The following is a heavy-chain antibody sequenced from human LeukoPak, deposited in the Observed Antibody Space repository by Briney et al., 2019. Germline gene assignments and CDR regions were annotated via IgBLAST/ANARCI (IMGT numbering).Heavy chain of an antibody. Sequence: ASVKVSCKASGYTFTSYYMHWVRQAPGQGLEWMGWIGTYNGNTKYAQNLQGRVTMTKDTPTSTAYMELRSLRSDDTAVYYCARDLSSGWTSFQNWGQGTLVTVSS. J-gene: IGHJ4*02. D-gene: IGHD6-19*01. CDR2: IGTYNGNT. V-gene: IGHV1-18*04. CDR1: GYTFTSYY. CDR3: ARDLSSGWTSFQN.